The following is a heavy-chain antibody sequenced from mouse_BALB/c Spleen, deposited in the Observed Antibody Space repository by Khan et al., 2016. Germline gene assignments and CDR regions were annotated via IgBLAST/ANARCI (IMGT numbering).Heavy chain of an antibody. CDR3: ARYYGSSYYFDY. Sequence: QVQLQQSGAELVRPGSSVKISCKASGYAFSSYWMNWVKQRPGQGLEWIGQIYPGDGDTNYNGKFKGKATLTADKSSSTAYMQLSSLTSEDSAVYLCARYYGSSYYFDYWGQGTTLTVSS. J-gene: IGHJ2*01. CDR2: IYPGDGDT. CDR1: GYAFSSYW. V-gene: IGHV1-80*01. D-gene: IGHD1-1*01.